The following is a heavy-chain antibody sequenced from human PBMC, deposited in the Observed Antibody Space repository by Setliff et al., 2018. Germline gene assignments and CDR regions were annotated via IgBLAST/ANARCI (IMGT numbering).Heavy chain of an antibody. V-gene: IGHV4-59*01. Sequence: PSETLSLTCTVSGGSFTPYYWSWIRQPPGKGLEWIGYVYYSGTAYYNPSLKSRVTVIVDTSKNQFSLRLSSVTAADTAAYYCARGGTFRYFDYWGQGTPVTVSS. D-gene: IGHD5-12*01. CDR2: VYYSGTA. J-gene: IGHJ4*02. CDR1: GGSFTPYY. CDR3: ARGGTFRYFDY.